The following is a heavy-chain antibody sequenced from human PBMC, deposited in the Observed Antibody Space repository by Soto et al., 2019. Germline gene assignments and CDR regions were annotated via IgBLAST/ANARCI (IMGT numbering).Heavy chain of an antibody. CDR2: IKQDGSQK. CDR3: MTSVTAHDY. D-gene: IGHD4-17*01. CDR1: GFTLSSYW. J-gene: IGHJ4*02. Sequence: EVQLVESGGGLVQPGGSLSLSCAASGFTLSSYWMNWVRLAPGKGLEWVANIKQDGSQKNYVDSVKGRFTISRDNAKNSLYLQMSSLRAEATAVYYCMTSVTAHDYWGQGTLVTVSS. V-gene: IGHV3-7*01.